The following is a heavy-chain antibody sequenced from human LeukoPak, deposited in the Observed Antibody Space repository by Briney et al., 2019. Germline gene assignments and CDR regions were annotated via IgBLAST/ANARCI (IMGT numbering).Heavy chain of an antibody. CDR1: GGSFSGYY. D-gene: IGHD3-10*01. Sequence: PSETLSLTCAVYGGSFSGYYWSWIRQPPGKGLEWIGEINHSGSTNYNPSLKSRVTMSVDTSKNQFSLKLSSVTAADTAVYYCARDGSGSFYYYYYGMDVWGQGTTVTVSS. J-gene: IGHJ6*02. CDR2: INHSGST. CDR3: ARDGSGSFYYYYYGMDV. V-gene: IGHV4-34*01.